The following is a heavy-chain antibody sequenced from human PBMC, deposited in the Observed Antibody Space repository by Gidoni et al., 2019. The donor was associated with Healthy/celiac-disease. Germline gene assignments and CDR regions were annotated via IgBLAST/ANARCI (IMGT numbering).Heavy chain of an antibody. J-gene: IGHJ3*02. CDR2: ISSSSSTR. CDR3: ARDRYYDSSGQTPNKAGDAFDI. D-gene: IGHD3-22*01. V-gene: IGHV3-48*02. CDR1: GFTFSSYS. Sequence: EVQLVESGGGLVQPGGSLRLSCAASGFTFSSYSMNWVRQAPGKGLEWVSYISSSSSTRYYADSVKGRFTISRDNAKNSLYLQMNSLRDEDTAVYYCARDRYYDSSGQTPNKAGDAFDIWGQGTMVTVSS.